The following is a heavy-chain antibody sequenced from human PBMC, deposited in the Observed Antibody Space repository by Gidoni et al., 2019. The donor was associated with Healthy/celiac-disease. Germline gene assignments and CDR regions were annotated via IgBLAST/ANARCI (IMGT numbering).Heavy chain of an antibody. D-gene: IGHD3-22*01. V-gene: IGHV3-9*01. J-gene: IGHJ3*02. CDR3: AKAPTYYYDSSGYWSAFDI. CDR2: ISWNSGSI. Sequence: EVQLVASGGGLVQPGRSLRLSGAASGFTFVEYAMHWVRKAPGKGLEWVSGISWNSGSIGYADSVKGRFTISRDNAKNSLYLQMNSLRAEDTALYYCAKAPTYYYDSSGYWSAFDIWGQGTMVTVSS. CDR1: GFTFVEYA.